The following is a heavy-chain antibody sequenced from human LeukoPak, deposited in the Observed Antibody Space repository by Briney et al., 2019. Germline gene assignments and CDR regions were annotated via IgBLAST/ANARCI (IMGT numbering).Heavy chain of an antibody. CDR2: IYTRGST. D-gene: IGHD5-12*01. CDR3: ARVASSHLSWFDP. J-gene: IGHJ5*02. CDR1: GGSINNYY. Sequence: PSETLSLTCTVSGGSINNYYWSWIRQPAGKGLEWIGRIYTRGSTNYNPSLKSRVTISVDTSKNQFSLKLSSVTAADTAVYYCARVASSHLSWFDPWGQGTLVTVSS. V-gene: IGHV4-4*07.